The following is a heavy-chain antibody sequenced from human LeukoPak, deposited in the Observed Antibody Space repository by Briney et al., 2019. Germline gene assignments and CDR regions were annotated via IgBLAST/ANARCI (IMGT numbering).Heavy chain of an antibody. CDR1: GLTFSSYA. D-gene: IGHD3-3*01. J-gene: IGHJ3*02. V-gene: IGHV3-23*01. CDR2: ISGSGGST. Sequence: GGSLRLSCAASGLTFSSYAMSWVRQAPGKGLEWVSAISGSGGSTYYADSMKGRFTISGDNSKNTLYLQTNSLRAEDTAVYYCAKKFSAQSLEWLLYDAFDIWGQGTMVTVSS. CDR3: AKKFSAQSLEWLLYDAFDI.